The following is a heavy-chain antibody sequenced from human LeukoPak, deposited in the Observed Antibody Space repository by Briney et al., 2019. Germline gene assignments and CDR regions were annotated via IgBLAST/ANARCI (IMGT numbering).Heavy chain of an antibody. V-gene: IGHV4-34*01. J-gene: IGHJ6*03. CDR1: GGSFSGYY. CDR2: INHSGST. CDR3: ARDSPIRSMDV. Sequence: SETLSLTCAVYGGSFSGYYWSWIRQPPGKGLEWIGEINHSGSTNYNPSLKSRVTISVDTSKSQFSLKLRSVTAADTAVYYCARDSPIRSMDVWGKGTTVTVPS.